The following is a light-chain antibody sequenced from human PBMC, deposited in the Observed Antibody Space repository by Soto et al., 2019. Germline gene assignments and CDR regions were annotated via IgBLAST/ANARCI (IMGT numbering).Light chain of an antibody. CDR3: GTWDSTLSAYV. CDR2: DVS. J-gene: IGLJ1*01. V-gene: IGLV2-14*01. CDR1: SSDVGGYNY. Sequence: QSVLTQPASVSGSPGQSITISCTGTSSDVGGYNYVSWYQQHPGKAPKLMIYDVSNRPSGVSNRFSGSKSGNTASLGIPGLQTGDEADYYCGTWDSTLSAYVFGPGTKVPVL.